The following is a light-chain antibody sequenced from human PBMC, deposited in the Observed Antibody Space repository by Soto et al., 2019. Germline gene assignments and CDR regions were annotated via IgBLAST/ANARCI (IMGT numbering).Light chain of an antibody. CDR3: QQSWSAPWT. J-gene: IGKJ1*01. CDR1: QSIDTY. CDR2: AAS. V-gene: IGKV1-39*01. Sequence: DLHMTQSPSSLSASVGDRVSITCRASQSIDTYLNWYQQKPGKAPSLLIYAASSLLSGVPSRFSGSGFGTAFTLTITSLQPEDSAMYYCQQSWSAPWTFGQGTRVDIK.